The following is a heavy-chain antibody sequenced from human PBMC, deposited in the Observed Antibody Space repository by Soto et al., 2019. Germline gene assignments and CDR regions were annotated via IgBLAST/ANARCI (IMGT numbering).Heavy chain of an antibody. D-gene: IGHD2-8*01. V-gene: IGHV3-7*01. Sequence: GWYLIDSCAASGFTFSSYWMSWVRQAPGKGLEWVANIKQDGSEKYYVDSVKGRFTISRDNAKNSLYLQMNSLRAEDTAVYYCARDERYCTNGLFYFYYYYYD. CDR1: GFTFSSYW. CDR2: IKQDGSEK. CDR3: ARDERYCTNGLFYFYYYYYD. J-gene: IGHJ6*01.